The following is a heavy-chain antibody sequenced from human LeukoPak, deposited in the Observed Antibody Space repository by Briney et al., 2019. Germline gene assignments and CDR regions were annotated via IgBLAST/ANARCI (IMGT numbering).Heavy chain of an antibody. J-gene: IGHJ4*02. CDR3: ARRFKDGGGSGGIDY. D-gene: IGHD4-23*01. V-gene: IGHV5-51*01. Sequence: GESLKISCKGSGYSFTSYWIAWVRQMPGEGLEWMGIIYPDDSDTRYSPSFQGQVSISADKSISTAYLQWSSLRASDTAMYFCARRFKDGGGSGGIDYWGQGTLVTVSS. CDR2: IYPDDSDT. CDR1: GYSFTSYW.